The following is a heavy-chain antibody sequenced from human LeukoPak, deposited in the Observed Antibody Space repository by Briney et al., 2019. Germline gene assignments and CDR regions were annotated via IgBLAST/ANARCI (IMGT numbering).Heavy chain of an antibody. V-gene: IGHV4-4*07. CDR2: INTSGST. Sequence: SETLSLSCTVSGGSISSYYLSWIRQPAGKGLEWIGRINTSGSTNYNASLKNRVTMIADTYKNQFALMLMSVTAADTAVYFCARVLYYYYYMDVWGKGTTVTVSS. D-gene: IGHD3-10*01. CDR1: GGSISSYY. CDR3: ARVLYYYYYMDV. J-gene: IGHJ6*03.